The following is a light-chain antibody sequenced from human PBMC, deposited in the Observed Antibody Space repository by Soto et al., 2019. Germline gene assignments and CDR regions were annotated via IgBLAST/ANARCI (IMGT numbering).Light chain of an antibody. Sequence: EIVMTPSPATLSVSPGERATLSCRASQSVSSNLAWYQQKPGQAPRLLIYGASTRATGIPARFSGSGSGTEFTLTITSLQSEDFAVYFCQQYSNWPRTFGQGTRLEIK. J-gene: IGKJ5*01. CDR2: GAS. CDR1: QSVSSN. CDR3: QQYSNWPRT. V-gene: IGKV3-15*01.